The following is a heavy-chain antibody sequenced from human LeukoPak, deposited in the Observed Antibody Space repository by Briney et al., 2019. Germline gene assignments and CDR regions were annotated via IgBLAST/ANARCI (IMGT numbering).Heavy chain of an antibody. CDR1: GYTVTDYY. V-gene: IGHV1-2*02. CDR2: FNPDSVAT. Sequence: ASVKVSCTASGYTVTDYYMHWVRQAPRQGLEWMGWFNPDSVATKYAQNFQGRVTMTRDTSIDTVYMELRALTSDDTAIYYCSTNVAGSSLDYWGQGTLVTVSS. J-gene: IGHJ4*02. CDR3: STNVAGSSLDY. D-gene: IGHD6-19*01.